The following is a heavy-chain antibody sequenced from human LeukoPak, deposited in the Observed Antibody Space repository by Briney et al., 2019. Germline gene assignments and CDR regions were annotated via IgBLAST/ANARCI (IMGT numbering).Heavy chain of an antibody. D-gene: IGHD3-10*01. CDR2: IYYSGST. CDR3: ARGFGEFPFDY. Sequence: PSETLSLTCTVSGGSISSSSYYRGWIRQPPGKGLEWIGSIYYSGSTYYNPSLKSRVTISVDTSKNQFSLKLSSVTAADTAVSYCARGFGEFPFDYWGQGTLVTVSS. J-gene: IGHJ4*02. CDR1: GGSISSSSYY. V-gene: IGHV4-39*01.